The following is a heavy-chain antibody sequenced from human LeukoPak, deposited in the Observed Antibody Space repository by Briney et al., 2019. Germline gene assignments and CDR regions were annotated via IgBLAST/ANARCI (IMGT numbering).Heavy chain of an antibody. V-gene: IGHV3-64D*06. CDR2: ISSNGGST. CDR3: VNDPAGGYFDWLLSENWFDP. CDR1: GFTFSSYA. Sequence: GGSLRLSCSASGFTFSSYAMHWVRQAPGKGLEYVSAISSNGGSTYYADSVKGRFTISRDNSKNTLYLQMSSLRAEDTAVYYCVNDPAGGYFDWLLSENWFDPWGQGTLVTVSS. D-gene: IGHD3-9*01. J-gene: IGHJ5*02.